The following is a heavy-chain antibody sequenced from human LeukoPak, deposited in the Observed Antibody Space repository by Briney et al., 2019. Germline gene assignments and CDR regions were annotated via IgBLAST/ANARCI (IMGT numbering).Heavy chain of an antibody. V-gene: IGHV5-51*01. CDR2: IYPGDSDT. Sequence: GESLKISCRGSGYSFTSYWIGWVRPMPRKGLEWMGIIYPGDSDTRYSPSFQGQVTISADKSISTAYLQWSSLKASDTAMYYCARQGHYYDSSGYLGRQDYWGQGTLVTVSS. J-gene: IGHJ4*02. CDR3: ARQGHYYDSSGYLGRQDY. D-gene: IGHD3-22*01. CDR1: GYSFTSYW.